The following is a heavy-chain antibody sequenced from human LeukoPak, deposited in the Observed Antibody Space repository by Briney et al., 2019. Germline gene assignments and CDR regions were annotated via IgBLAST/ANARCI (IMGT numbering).Heavy chain of an antibody. V-gene: IGHV3-53*01. CDR3: ARDGYGYNYMDV. J-gene: IGHJ6*03. CDR1: GFTVSTNF. CDR2: LYSGGTT. Sequence: PGGSLRLSCAASGFTVSTNFMSWVRQAPGKGLEWVAVLYSGGTTYSSDSVRGRFTISRDNSKNTLYLQMNSLRAEDTAVYYCARDGYGYNYMDVWGKGTTVTVSS. D-gene: IGHD4-17*01.